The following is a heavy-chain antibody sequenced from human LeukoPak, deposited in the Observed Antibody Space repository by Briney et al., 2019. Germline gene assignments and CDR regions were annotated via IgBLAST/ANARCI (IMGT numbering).Heavy chain of an antibody. CDR3: ARDPRDFWSGLCGMDV. CDR1: GYTFTSYG. J-gene: IGHJ6*02. V-gene: IGHV1-18*01. D-gene: IGHD3-3*01. CDR2: ISAYNGNT. Sequence: GASVKVSCKASGYTFTSYGISWVRQAPGQGLEWMGWISAYNGNTNYAQKLQGRVTMTTDTSTSTAYMELRSLRSDDTAVYYCARDPRDFWSGLCGMDVWGQGTTVTVSS.